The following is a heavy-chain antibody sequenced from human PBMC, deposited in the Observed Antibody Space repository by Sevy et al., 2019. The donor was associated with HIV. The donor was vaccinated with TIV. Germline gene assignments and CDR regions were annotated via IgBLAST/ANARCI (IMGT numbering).Heavy chain of an antibody. D-gene: IGHD3-9*01. J-gene: IGHJ4*02. V-gene: IGHV3-7*03. Sequence: GGSLRLSCAASGFDFNNHWMSWVRQAPEKGLEWVANIKHDGSETYYVDSLEGRFTISRDNAKNPLSLQINDLRAEDTAMYYCARLPTGLQSFNYLLSAYFDSWGQGTLVTVSS. CDR3: ARLPTGLQSFNYLLSAYFDS. CDR2: IKHDGSET. CDR1: GFDFNNHW.